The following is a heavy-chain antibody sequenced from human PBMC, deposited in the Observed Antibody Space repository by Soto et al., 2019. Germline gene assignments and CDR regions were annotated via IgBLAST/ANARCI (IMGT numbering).Heavy chain of an antibody. Sequence: QVQLVESGGGVVQPGRSLRLSCAAYGFTFSSYGMHWVRQAPGKGLEWVAVISYDGSNKYYADSVKGRFTISRDNSKNTLYLQMNSLRAEDTAVYYCAKDLTSYGLAAVLDYWGQGTLVTVSS. J-gene: IGHJ4*02. CDR3: AKDLTSYGLAAVLDY. CDR1: GFTFSSYG. D-gene: IGHD5-18*01. CDR2: ISYDGSNK. V-gene: IGHV3-30*18.